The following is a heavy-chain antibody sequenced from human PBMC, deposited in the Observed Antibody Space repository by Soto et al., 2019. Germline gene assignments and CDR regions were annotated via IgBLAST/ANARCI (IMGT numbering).Heavy chain of an antibody. CDR2: LIPIFGTP. V-gene: IGHV1-69*12. J-gene: IGHJ4*02. D-gene: IGHD2-21*01. Sequence: QGQLVQSGAEVKEPGSSVRVSCKTSGGTLNKNAISWVRQAPGPGLEWMGGLIPIFGTPTYTQKFQGSLTITADESTNTVHLDLTSLRSEDTAFYYCEVRMTYCGGSSCPPADYFGQGTLVTVSP. CDR1: GGTLNKNA. CDR3: EVRMTYCGGSSCPPADY.